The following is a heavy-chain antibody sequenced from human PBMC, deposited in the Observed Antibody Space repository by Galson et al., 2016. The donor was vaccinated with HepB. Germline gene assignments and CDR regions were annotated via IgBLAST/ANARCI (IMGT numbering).Heavy chain of an antibody. V-gene: IGHV3-72*01. Sequence: SLRLSCAVSGFIFSDHYLGWVRQAPGKGLEWIGRSRSKADSHVTEYAASARGRFTISRDDSKNSLYLQMNSLKIEDTAVYYCVRSYYDWGQGTLVTVSS. D-gene: IGHD3-10*01. CDR1: GFIFSDHY. CDR2: SRSKADSHVT. CDR3: VRSYYD. J-gene: IGHJ4*02.